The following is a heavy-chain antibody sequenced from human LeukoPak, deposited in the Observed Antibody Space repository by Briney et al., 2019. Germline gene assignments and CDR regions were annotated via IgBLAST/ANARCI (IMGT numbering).Heavy chain of an antibody. CDR1: GFTFSSYW. Sequence: GGSLRLSCAASGFTFSSYWMHWVRQAPGKGLVWVSRINSDGSSTSYADSVKGRFTISRDNAKNTLYLQMNSLRVEDTAVYYCARARLYSGSPDFDYWGQGTLVTVSS. V-gene: IGHV3-74*01. D-gene: IGHD1-26*01. CDR3: ARARLYSGSPDFDY. CDR2: INSDGSST. J-gene: IGHJ4*02.